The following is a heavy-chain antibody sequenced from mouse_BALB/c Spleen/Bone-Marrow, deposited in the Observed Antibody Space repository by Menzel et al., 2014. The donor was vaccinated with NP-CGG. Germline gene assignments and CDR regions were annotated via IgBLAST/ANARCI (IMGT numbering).Heavy chain of an antibody. CDR3: ARYWDAY. CDR2: IDPRTANT. CDR1: DYTFTSYW. D-gene: IGHD4-1*01. J-gene: IGHJ3*01. V-gene: IGHV1-7*01. Sequence: QVQLQQPGAELAKPGASVKMSCKVSDYTFTSYWIHWVEQRPGQGLEWIGYIDPRTANTEYSQKFKDKATLTADKSSSTAYMQLSSLTSEDSAAYYCARYWDAYWGQGTLVTVSA.